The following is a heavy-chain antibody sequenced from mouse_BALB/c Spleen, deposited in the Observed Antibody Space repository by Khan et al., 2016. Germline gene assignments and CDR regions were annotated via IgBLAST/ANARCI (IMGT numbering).Heavy chain of an antibody. CDR1: GYSITSGYY. CDR3: ARDPLYYYGSSYWYFDV. CDR2: ISYDGNN. J-gene: IGHJ1*01. Sequence: EVQLQESGPGLVKPSQSLSLTCSVTGYSITSGYYWNWIRQFPGNKLEWMGYISYDGNNNYNPSLKNRISITRDTSKNQFFLKLNSVTTEDTATYYCARDPLYYYGSSYWYFDVWGAGTTVTVSS. D-gene: IGHD1-1*01. V-gene: IGHV3-6*02.